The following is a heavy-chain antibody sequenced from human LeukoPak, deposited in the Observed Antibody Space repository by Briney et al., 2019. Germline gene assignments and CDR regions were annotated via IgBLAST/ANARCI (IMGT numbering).Heavy chain of an antibody. CDR1: GFALSAYW. V-gene: IGHV3-74*01. CDR3: GRNRGYDALDY. J-gene: IGHJ4*02. Sequence: PGGSLRLSCVASGFALSAYWMDWVRQAPGKGPVWISHISGDGSRTSYADSVKGGFTIFRDNAKNTLYLQMNSLRAEDTAVYYCGRNRGYDALDYWGQGTLVTVSS. D-gene: IGHD5-12*01. CDR2: ISGDGSRT.